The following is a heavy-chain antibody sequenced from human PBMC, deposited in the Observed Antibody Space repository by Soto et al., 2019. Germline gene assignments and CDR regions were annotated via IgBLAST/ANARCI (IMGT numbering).Heavy chain of an antibody. CDR1: GFTFSGSA. D-gene: IGHD6-6*01. Sequence: GSLRLSCAASGFTFSGSAMHWVRQASGKGLGWVGRIRSKANSYATAYAASVKGRFTISRDDSKNTAYLQMNSLKTEDTAVYYCTRPRIAARDHHRDNWFDPWGQGTLVTVSS. CDR2: IRSKANSYAT. J-gene: IGHJ5*02. CDR3: TRPRIAARDHHRDNWFDP. V-gene: IGHV3-73*01.